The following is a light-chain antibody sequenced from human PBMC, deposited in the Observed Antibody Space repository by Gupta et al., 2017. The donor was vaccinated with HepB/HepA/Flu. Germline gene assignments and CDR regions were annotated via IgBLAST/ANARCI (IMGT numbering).Light chain of an antibody. CDR1: SSNIGNNY. Sequence: QSVLTQPPSVSAASGQTVTISCSGSSSNIGNNYVSWYQQLPRSAPKILIFENYKRPSGIPDRFSGSKSGTSATLGITGLQTGDEAIYYCGTWDTTLSGGVFGGGTKLTVL. CDR3: GTWDTTLSGGV. J-gene: IGLJ3*02. CDR2: ENY. V-gene: IGLV1-51*02.